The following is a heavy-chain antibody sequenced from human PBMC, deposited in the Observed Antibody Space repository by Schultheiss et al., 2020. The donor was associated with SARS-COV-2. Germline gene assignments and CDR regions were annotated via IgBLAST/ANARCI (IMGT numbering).Heavy chain of an antibody. CDR2: ISAYNGNT. Sequence: ASVKVSCKASGYTFTSYGISWVRQAPGQGLEWMGWISAYNGNTNYAQKLQGRVTMTTDTSTTTAYMELRSLRSDDTAVYYCARAPGIAATFPLGYWGQGTLVTVSS. J-gene: IGHJ4*02. CDR3: ARAPGIAATFPLGY. CDR1: GYTFTSYG. D-gene: IGHD6-13*01. V-gene: IGHV1-18*04.